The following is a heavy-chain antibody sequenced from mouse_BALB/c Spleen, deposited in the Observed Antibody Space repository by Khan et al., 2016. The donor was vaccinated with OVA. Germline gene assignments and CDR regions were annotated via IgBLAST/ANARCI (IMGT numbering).Heavy chain of an antibody. CDR2: IWGDGST. J-gene: IGHJ4*01. CDR3: ARAYYGNYREAMDY. V-gene: IGHV2-6-7*01. D-gene: IGHD2-10*01. CDR1: GFSLTGYG. Sequence: QVQLQQSGPGLVAPSQSLSITCTVSGFSLTGYGVNWVRQPPGKGLEWLGMIWGDGSTDYNSALKSRLNLSKDNSKSQVFLKMNSLQTDDTARYXGARAYYGNYREAMDYWGHGTSVTVSS.